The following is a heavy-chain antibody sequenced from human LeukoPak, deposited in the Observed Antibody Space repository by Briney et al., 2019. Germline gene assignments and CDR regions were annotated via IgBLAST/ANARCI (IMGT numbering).Heavy chain of an antibody. Sequence: ASVKVSCKASGGTFSSYAISWVRQAPGQGLEWMGRIIPILGIANYAQKFQGRVTITADKSTSTAYMELSSLRSEDTAVYYCARVDSSGWYKIDYWGQGTLVTVSS. V-gene: IGHV1-69*04. J-gene: IGHJ4*02. D-gene: IGHD6-19*01. CDR1: GGTFSSYA. CDR2: IIPILGIA. CDR3: ARVDSSGWYKIDY.